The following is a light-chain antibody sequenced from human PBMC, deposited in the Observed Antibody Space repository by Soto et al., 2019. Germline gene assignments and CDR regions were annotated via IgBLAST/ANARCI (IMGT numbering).Light chain of an antibody. CDR1: QTISNW. J-gene: IGKJ1*01. CDR2: DAS. V-gene: IGKV1-5*01. Sequence: DIQMTQSPSTLSAYVGDRVTITCRASQTISNWLAWYQQKPGKAPKLLIYDASSLEGGVPSRFSGSGSGTEFTLTLSSLQSDDFATYYCQQYYSYWTFGQGTKVEIK. CDR3: QQYYSYWT.